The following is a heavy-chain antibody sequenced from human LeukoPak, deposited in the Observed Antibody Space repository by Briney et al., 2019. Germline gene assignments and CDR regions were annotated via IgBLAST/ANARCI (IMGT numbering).Heavy chain of an antibody. Sequence: PGGSLRLSCAASGFTFSSYSMTWVRQAPGKGLEWVSSMSSGGTYIYYADSGRGRFTISRDNAKNSLYLLMNSLRVEDTAVYYGARVRPRGAPQLFVVKWGQETLVPSPQ. D-gene: IGHD3-3*01. CDR1: GFTFSSYS. CDR3: ARVRPRGAPQLFVVK. J-gene: IGHJ4*02. V-gene: IGHV3-21*01. CDR2: MSSGGTYI.